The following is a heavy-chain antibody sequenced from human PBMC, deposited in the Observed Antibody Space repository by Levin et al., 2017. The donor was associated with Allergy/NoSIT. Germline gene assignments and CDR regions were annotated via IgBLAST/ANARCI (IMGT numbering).Heavy chain of an antibody. D-gene: IGHD4-23*01. CDR1: GFTFSSYS. V-gene: IGHV3-21*01. CDR2: ISSSSSYI. J-gene: IGHJ5*02. Sequence: PGGSLRLSCAASGFTFSSYSMNWVRQAPGKGLEWVSSISSSSSYIYYADSVKGRFTISRDNVKNSLYLQMNSLRAEDTAVYYCARGGNSAHNWFDPWGQGTLVTVSS. CDR3: ARGGNSAHNWFDP.